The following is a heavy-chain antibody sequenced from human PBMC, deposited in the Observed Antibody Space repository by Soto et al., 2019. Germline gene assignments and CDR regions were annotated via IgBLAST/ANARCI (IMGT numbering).Heavy chain of an antibody. D-gene: IGHD3-22*01. J-gene: IGHJ3*02. CDR3: ERARLATMRVACGDAFDI. CDR1: GGTFSSYA. V-gene: IGHV1-69*01. CDR2: IIPIFGTA. Sequence: QVQLVQSGAEVKKPGSSVKVSCKASGGTFSSYAISWVRQAPGQGLEWMGGIIPIFGTANYAQKFQGRVTITADESTHTAYMELSSVRSEDRAVYYCERARLATMRVACGDAFDIWGQWTMVTVSS.